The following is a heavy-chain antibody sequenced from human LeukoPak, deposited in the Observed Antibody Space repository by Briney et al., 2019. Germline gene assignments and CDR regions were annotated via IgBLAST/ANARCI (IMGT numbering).Heavy chain of an antibody. CDR2: IDYSGSA. Sequence: SETLSLTCAVDGGSFSFYYWNWIRQSPEKGLEWIGEIDYSGSANYSPSLKSRLTLSVDTSKKQFSLRLTSMTAADTAVYYCARGQRSTRGLSYGSQYYYYMDVSGKGTTVTVSS. V-gene: IGHV4-34*01. CDR3: ARGQRSTRGLSYGSQYYYYMDV. CDR1: GGSFSFYY. D-gene: IGHD3-16*02. J-gene: IGHJ6*03.